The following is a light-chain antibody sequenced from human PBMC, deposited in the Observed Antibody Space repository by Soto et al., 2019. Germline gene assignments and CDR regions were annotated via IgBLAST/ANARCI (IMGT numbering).Light chain of an antibody. CDR3: GTWDNSLSADV. CDR2: ETN. Sequence: QSVLTQPPSVSAAPGQKVTISCSGSSSDIGNNYVSWYQHIPGTPPKLLIYETNKRPSGIPDRFSASKSGTSASLGITGLQPGDEADYYCGTWDNSLSADVFGSGTKLTVL. J-gene: IGLJ1*01. CDR1: SSDIGNNY. V-gene: IGLV1-51*02.